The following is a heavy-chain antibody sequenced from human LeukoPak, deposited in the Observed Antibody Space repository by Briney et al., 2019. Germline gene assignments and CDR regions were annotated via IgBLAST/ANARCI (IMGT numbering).Heavy chain of an antibody. CDR2: IYWNDDK. Sequence: SGPTLVKPTQTLTLTCTFSGFSLSTSGVGVGWIRQPPGKALEWLALIYWNDDKRYSPSLKSRLTITKDTSKNQVVLTMTNMDPVDKATYYCAHRPMGNWFDPWGQGTLVTVSS. CDR1: GFSLSTSGVG. V-gene: IGHV2-5*01. D-gene: IGHD1-26*01. CDR3: AHRPMGNWFDP. J-gene: IGHJ5*02.